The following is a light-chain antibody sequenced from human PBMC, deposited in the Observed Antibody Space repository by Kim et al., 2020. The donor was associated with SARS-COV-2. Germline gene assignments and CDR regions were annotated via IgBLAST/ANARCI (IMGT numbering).Light chain of an antibody. CDR2: GAS. Sequence: VSPGERATLSCRASQSVSSNLAWYQQKPGQAPRLLIYGASTRATGIPARFSGSGSGTEFTLTISSLQSEDFAVYYCQQYNNWPLTFGGGTKV. V-gene: IGKV3-15*01. J-gene: IGKJ4*01. CDR3: QQYNNWPLT. CDR1: QSVSSN.